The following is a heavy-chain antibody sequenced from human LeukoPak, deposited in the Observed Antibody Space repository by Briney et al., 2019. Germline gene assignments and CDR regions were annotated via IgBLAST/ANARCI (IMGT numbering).Heavy chain of an antibody. J-gene: IGHJ3*02. CDR1: GYSISSGYY. Sequence: SETLSLTCTVSGYSISSGYYWGWIRQPPGQGLEWMGDIYHSGSTYYNPSLKSRVTMSIDTSKNQFSLKLSSVTAADTAVYYCARPGITGTTSAFDIWGQGTMVTVSS. V-gene: IGHV4-38-2*02. D-gene: IGHD1-20*01. CDR2: IYHSGST. CDR3: ARPGITGTTSAFDI.